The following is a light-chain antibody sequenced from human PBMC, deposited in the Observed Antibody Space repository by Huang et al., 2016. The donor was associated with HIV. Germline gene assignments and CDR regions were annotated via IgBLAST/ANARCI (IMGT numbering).Light chain of an antibody. V-gene: IGKV1-39*01. Sequence: IQLTQSPTSLSASVGDRVTIACRASQAIGTYLNWFQQKPGRAPKLLISDVSSLHTGIPSRFIGAGSGTEFTLAVRGLQFDDFATYFCQQSYSALITFGQGTRLEIK. CDR1: QAIGTY. CDR2: DVS. CDR3: QQSYSALIT. J-gene: IGKJ5*01.